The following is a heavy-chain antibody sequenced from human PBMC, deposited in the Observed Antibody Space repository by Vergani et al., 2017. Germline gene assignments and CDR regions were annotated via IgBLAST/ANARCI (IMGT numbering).Heavy chain of an antibody. J-gene: IGHJ6*03. CDR3: ARGDCSSTSCYVGGGYYYYYMDV. Sequence: VQLVQSGAEVKKPGESLKISCKGSGYSFTSYWISWIRQPPGKGLEWIGEINHSGSTNYNPSLKSRVTISVDTSKNQFSLKLSSVTAADTAVYYCARGDCSSTSCYVGGGYYYYYMDVWGKGTTVTVSS. V-gene: IGHV4-34*01. CDR1: GYSFTSYW. D-gene: IGHD2-2*01. CDR2: INHSGST.